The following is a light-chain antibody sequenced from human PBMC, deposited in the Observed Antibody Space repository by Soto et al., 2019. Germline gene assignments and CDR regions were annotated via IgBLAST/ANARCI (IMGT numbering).Light chain of an antibody. CDR1: NIGIKA. CDR2: SDR. J-gene: IGLJ3*02. CDR3: QVRESPSDHSVV. V-gene: IGLV3-21*02. Sequence: SYELTQPPSVSVAPGQTASITCGGDNIGIKAVHWYKQKAGQAPELVVYSDRDRPSGIPGRFSGSNSGSTATLTISRVEAGDEADYYCQVRESPSDHSVVFGGGTQLTVL.